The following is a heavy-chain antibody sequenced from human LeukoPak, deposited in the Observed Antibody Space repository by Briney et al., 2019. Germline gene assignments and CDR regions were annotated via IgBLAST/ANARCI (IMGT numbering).Heavy chain of an antibody. V-gene: IGHV4-31*03. D-gene: IGHD1-1*01. Sequence: PSETLSLTCTVSGGSISSGDYYWSWIRQHPGRGLGWIGYIYYSGTTYYNPSLKSRVIISVDTSQNQFSLNLSSVTAADTAVYYCARTTGLHQDYWGQGTLVTVSS. J-gene: IGHJ4*02. CDR2: IYYSGTT. CDR3: ARTTGLHQDY. CDR1: GGSISSGDYY.